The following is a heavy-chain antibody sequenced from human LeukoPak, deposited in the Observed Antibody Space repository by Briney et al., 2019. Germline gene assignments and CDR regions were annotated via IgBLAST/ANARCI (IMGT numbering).Heavy chain of an antibody. V-gene: IGHV4-34*01. CDR1: GGSFSGYY. CDR2: INHSGST. D-gene: IGHD1-14*01. CDR3: ARRRFITGLYYYYYMDV. Sequence: SETLSLTCAVYGGSFSGYYWTWIRQPPGNGLEWIAEINHSGSTYYNPSLKSRVTISVDTSRNQFSLRLSSVTAADAAVYYCARRRFITGLYYYYYMDVWGKGTTVTVSS. J-gene: IGHJ6*03.